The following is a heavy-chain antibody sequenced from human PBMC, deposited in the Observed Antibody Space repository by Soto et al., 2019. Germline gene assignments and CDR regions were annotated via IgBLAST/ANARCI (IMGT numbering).Heavy chain of an antibody. Sequence: SETLSLTCTVSGGSISSSSYYWGWIRQPPGKGLEWIGSIYYSGSTYYNPSLKSRVTISVDTSKNQFSLKLSSVTAADTAVYYCARGIGSWPYYFDYWGQGTLVTVSS. CDR1: GGSISSSSYY. J-gene: IGHJ4*02. CDR3: ARGIGSWPYYFDY. V-gene: IGHV4-39*01. D-gene: IGHD6-13*01. CDR2: IYYSGST.